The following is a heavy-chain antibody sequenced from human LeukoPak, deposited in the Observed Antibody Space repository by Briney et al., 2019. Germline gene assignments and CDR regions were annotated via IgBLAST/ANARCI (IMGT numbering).Heavy chain of an antibody. CDR3: ASTYDANYYGMDV. Sequence: PGGSLRLSCAASGFTFSDYYMSWIRQAPGKGLEWVSYISSSSSYRNYADSVKGRFTISRDNAKNSLYLQMNSLRAEDTAVYYCASTYDANYYGMDVWGKGTTVTVSS. V-gene: IGHV3-11*06. J-gene: IGHJ6*04. D-gene: IGHD5-12*01. CDR2: ISSSSSYR. CDR1: GFTFSDYY.